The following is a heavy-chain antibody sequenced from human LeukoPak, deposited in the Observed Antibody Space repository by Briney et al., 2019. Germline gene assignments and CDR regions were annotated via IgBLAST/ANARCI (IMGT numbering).Heavy chain of an antibody. V-gene: IGHV4-59*12. J-gene: IGHJ4*02. CDR1: GGCISSYY. Sequence: SETLSLTCTVSGGCISSYYWSWIRQPPGKGLEWIGYIYYSGSTNYNPSLKSRVTISVDTSKNQFSLQLNSVTPEDTAVYYCARERLRDLGYWGQGTLVTVSS. D-gene: IGHD5/OR15-5a*01. CDR3: ARERLRDLGY. CDR2: IYYSGST.